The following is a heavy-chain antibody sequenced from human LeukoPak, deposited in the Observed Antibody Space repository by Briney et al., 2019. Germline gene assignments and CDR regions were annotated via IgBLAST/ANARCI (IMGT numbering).Heavy chain of an antibody. CDR1: GGSISSSSYY. V-gene: IGHV4-39*01. CDR2: IYYSGST. CDR3: ARGKYYFDY. J-gene: IGHJ4*02. Sequence: PSETLSLTCTVSGGSISSSSYYWGWIRQPPGKGLEWIGSIYYSGSTYYNPSLKSRVTISVDTSKNQFSLKLSSVTAADTAVYYCARGKYYFDYWGQGTLVTVSS.